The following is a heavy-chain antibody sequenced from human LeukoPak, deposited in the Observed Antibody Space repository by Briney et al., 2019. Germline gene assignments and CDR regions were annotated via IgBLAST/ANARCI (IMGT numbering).Heavy chain of an antibody. CDR3: AKVQIVGGSNDY. J-gene: IGHJ4*02. CDR2: ISYDGSNK. D-gene: IGHD2/OR15-2a*01. V-gene: IGHV3-30*04. CDR1: GFTFSSYA. Sequence: GGSLRLSCAASGFTFSSYAMHWVRQAPGKGLEWVAVISYDGSNKYYADSVKGRFTISRDNSKNTLYLQMNSLRAEDTAVYYCAKVQIVGGSNDYWGQGTLVTVSS.